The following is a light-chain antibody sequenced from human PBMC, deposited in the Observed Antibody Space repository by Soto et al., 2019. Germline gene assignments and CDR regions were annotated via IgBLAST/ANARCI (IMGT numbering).Light chain of an antibody. CDR3: QQRSTPIT. J-gene: IGKJ5*01. V-gene: IGKV3-11*01. Sequence: EIVLTQSPATLSLSPGERATLSCRASQSVSSYLAWYQQKPGQAPRLLIYDASNSATGIPARFSGSGSGTDFTLTISSLEPEDFAVYYCQQRSTPITFGQGTRLEIK. CDR1: QSVSSY. CDR2: DAS.